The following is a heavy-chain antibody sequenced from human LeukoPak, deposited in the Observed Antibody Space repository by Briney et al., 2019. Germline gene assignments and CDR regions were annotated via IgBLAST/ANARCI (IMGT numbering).Heavy chain of an antibody. CDR2: IYYSGST. D-gene: IGHD1-26*01. Sequence: SETLSLNCAVSGGSIISGNWWSRARPPPGKGLEWIGYIYYSGSTNYNPSLKSRVTISVDTSKNQFYLKLTSVTAADTAVYYCARGVNSGYFDYCGQGTLVTVSS. V-gene: IGHV4-4*02. CDR3: ARGVNSGYFDY. CDR1: GGSIISGNW. J-gene: IGHJ4*02.